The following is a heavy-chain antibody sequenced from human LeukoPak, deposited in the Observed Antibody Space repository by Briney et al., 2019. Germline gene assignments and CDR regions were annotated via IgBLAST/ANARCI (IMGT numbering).Heavy chain of an antibody. Sequence: GGSLRLSCAASGFTFSSYGMHWVRQAPGKGLEWVAVISYDGSNKYYADSVKGRFTISRDNSKNTLYLQMNSLRAEDTAVYYCAKAWGQLVPRDAFDIWGQGTMVTVSS. J-gene: IGHJ3*02. CDR1: GFTFSSYG. D-gene: IGHD6-13*01. CDR2: ISYDGSNK. V-gene: IGHV3-30*18. CDR3: AKAWGQLVPRDAFDI.